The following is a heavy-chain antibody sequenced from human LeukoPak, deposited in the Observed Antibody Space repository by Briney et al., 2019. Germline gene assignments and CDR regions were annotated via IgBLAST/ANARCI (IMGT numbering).Heavy chain of an antibody. CDR3: ARDYFNSAISMDYFDY. Sequence: ASVKDSCKASGYTFTSYYMHWVRQAPGQGLEWMGIINPSGGSTSYAQKFQGRVTMTRDTSTSTVYMELSSLRSEDTAVYYCARDYFNSAISMDYFDYWGQGTLVTVSS. CDR2: INPSGGST. V-gene: IGHV1-46*01. D-gene: IGHD4-23*01. J-gene: IGHJ4*02. CDR1: GYTFTSYY.